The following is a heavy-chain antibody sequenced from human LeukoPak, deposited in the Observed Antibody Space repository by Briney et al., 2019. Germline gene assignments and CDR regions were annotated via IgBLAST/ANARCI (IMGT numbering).Heavy chain of an antibody. CDR2: IYPGDSDT. Sequence: GESLKISCQGSGYRFTSYWIGWVRQMPGKGLEWMGIIYPGDSDTRYSPSFQGQVTISADKSISTAYLQWSSLKASDTAMYYCARLVAVAGTGYFDYWGQGTLVTVSS. CDR1: GYRFTSYW. D-gene: IGHD6-19*01. J-gene: IGHJ4*02. V-gene: IGHV5-51*01. CDR3: ARLVAVAGTGYFDY.